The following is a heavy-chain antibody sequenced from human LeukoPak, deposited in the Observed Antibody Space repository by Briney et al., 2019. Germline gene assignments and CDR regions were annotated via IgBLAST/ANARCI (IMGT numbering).Heavy chain of an antibody. Sequence: SETLSLTCSVYGGSFSGYCWSWIRQPPGKGLEWIGEINHSGSTNYNPSLKTRVTISLDRSRDQFSLKLTSVTAADTAVYYCTRGKPETVFDSWGRGTLVTVSS. CDR2: INHSGST. V-gene: IGHV4-34*01. CDR1: GGSFSGYC. J-gene: IGHJ4*01. CDR3: TRGKPETVFDS.